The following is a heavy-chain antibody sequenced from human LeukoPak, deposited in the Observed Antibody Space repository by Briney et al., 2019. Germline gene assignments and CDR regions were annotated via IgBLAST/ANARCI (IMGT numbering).Heavy chain of an antibody. J-gene: IGHJ6*03. Sequence: SETLSLTCTVSGGSISSSSYYWGWIRQPPGKGLEWIGSIYYSGSTYYNPSLKSRVTISVDTSKNQFSLKLSSVTAADTAVYYCARGTYRRADYDFWSTPTYYYYYYMDVWGKGTTVTVSS. D-gene: IGHD3-3*01. V-gene: IGHV4-39*01. CDR2: IYYSGST. CDR1: GGSISSSSYY. CDR3: ARGTYRRADYDFWSTPTYYYYYYMDV.